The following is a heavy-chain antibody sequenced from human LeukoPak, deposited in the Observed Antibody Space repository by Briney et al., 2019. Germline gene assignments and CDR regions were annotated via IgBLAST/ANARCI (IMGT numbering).Heavy chain of an antibody. D-gene: IGHD5-12*01. Sequence: ASVKVSCKASGYMFIIYGISWVRQAPGQGLEWMGWISAFNGNTNYARNFQDRVTMTTDTSTSTAYMELTSLSSDDTAVYYCARSPPSTGYDRFDTWGQGTLVTVSS. CDR2: ISAFNGNT. V-gene: IGHV1-18*01. J-gene: IGHJ4*02. CDR3: ARSPPSTGYDRFDT. CDR1: GYMFIIYG.